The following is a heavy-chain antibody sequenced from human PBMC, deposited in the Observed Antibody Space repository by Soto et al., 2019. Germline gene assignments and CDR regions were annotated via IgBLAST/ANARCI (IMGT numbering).Heavy chain of an antibody. J-gene: IGHJ5*02. D-gene: IGHD2-2*01. V-gene: IGHV2-5*02. CDR1: GFSLSTSGVG. CDR2: IYWDDDK. Sequence: QITLKESGPTLVKPTQTLTLTCTFSGFSLSTSGVGVGWIRQPPGKALEWLTLIYWDDDKPYSPSLKSRLTMTKETSKNQVFHSMTNMDPVDTATYYCAHLLSGCSSSSCEPLRCASWGEGIMVTVSS. CDR3: AHLLSGCSSSSCEPLRCAS.